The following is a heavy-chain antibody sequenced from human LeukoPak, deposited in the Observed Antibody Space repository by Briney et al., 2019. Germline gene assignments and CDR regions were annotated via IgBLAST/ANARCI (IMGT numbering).Heavy chain of an antibody. Sequence: GGSLRLSCAASGFTFSSYSMNWVRRAPGKGLEWVGNKKQDRSEKYYVDSVKGRFTISRDNAKNSLYLQMNSLRAEDTAVYYCARDSDTDQRWFGELRGPLDYWGQGTLVTVSS. J-gene: IGHJ4*02. D-gene: IGHD3-10*01. CDR3: ARDSDTDQRWFGELRGPLDY. V-gene: IGHV3-7*03. CDR2: KKQDRSEK. CDR1: GFTFSSYS.